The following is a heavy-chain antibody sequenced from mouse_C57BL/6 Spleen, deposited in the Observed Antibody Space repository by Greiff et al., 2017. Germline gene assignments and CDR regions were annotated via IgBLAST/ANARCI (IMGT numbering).Heavy chain of an antibody. J-gene: IGHJ4*01. D-gene: IGHD1-1*01. V-gene: IGHV5-4*03. CDR3: ARDGSSLRGYAMDY. CDR1: GFTFSSYA. CDR2: ISDGGSYT. Sequence: EVKLVESGGGLVKPGGSLKLSCAASGFTFSSYAMSWVRQTPETRLEWVATISDGGSYTYYPDNVKGRFTISRDNAKNNLYLQMSHLKSEDTAMYYCARDGSSLRGYAMDYWGQGTSVTVSS.